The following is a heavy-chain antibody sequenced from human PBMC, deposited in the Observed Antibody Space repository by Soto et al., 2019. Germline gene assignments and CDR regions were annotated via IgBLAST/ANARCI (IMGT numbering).Heavy chain of an antibody. J-gene: IGHJ5*02. V-gene: IGHV4-34*01. D-gene: IGHD2-21*01. CDR2: INHSGST. CDR3: ARAGHIVVVNAFRARVNWFDP. Sequence: SETLSLTCAVYGGSFSGYYWSWIRQPPGKGLEWIGEINHSGSTNYNPSLKSRVTISVDTSKNQFSLKLSSVTAADTAVYYCARAGHIVVVNAFRARVNWFDPWGQGTLVTVSS. CDR1: GGSFSGYY.